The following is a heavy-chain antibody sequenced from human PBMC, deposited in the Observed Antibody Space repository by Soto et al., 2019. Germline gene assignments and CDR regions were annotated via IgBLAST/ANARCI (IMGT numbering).Heavy chain of an antibody. V-gene: IGHV3-30*18. CDR2: ISYDGSNK. D-gene: IGHD3-22*01. CDR1: AFTFSSYG. J-gene: IGHJ4*02. Sequence: PGGSLRLSCAASAFTFSSYGMSWVRQAPGKGLEWVAVISYDGSNKYYADSVKGRFTISRDNSKNTLYLQMNSLRAEDTAVYYCAKDAEDSSGYCFDYWGQGTLVTVSS. CDR3: AKDAEDSSGYCFDY.